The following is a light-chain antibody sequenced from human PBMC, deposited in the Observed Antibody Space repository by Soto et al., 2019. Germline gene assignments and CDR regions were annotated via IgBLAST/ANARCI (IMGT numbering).Light chain of an antibody. CDR2: DAS. J-gene: IGKJ5*01. V-gene: IGKV3-11*01. CDR3: QQGGNWPVT. CDR1: QSVSSY. Sequence: EIVLTQSPATLSLSPGERATLSCRASQSVSSYLAWYQQKPGQAPRLLIYDASNRATGIPARFSGSGSGTDFTLTINSLESGDSAVYFCQQGGNWPVTFGQGTRVEIK.